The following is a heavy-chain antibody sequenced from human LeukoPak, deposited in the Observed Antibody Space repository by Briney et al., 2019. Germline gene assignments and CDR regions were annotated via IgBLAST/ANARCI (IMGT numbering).Heavy chain of an antibody. D-gene: IGHD6-13*01. CDR3: ARSSSVYSSTWIAPAFDI. Sequence: PGGSLRLSCAASEFTFSIYAIHWVRQAPGKGLEWVTVISYDGSNKYYADSVKGRFTISRDNSKNTLYLQMNNLRAEDTAVYYCARSSSVYSSTWIAPAFDIWGQGTVVTVSS. CDR1: EFTFSIYA. J-gene: IGHJ3*02. CDR2: ISYDGSNK. V-gene: IGHV3-30-3*01.